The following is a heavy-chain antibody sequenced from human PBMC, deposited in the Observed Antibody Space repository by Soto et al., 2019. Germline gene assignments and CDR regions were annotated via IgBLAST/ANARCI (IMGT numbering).Heavy chain of an antibody. CDR3: AKLEIGGTLRGGSDY. CDR1: GFTFSSYA. D-gene: IGHD1-1*01. J-gene: IGHJ4*02. CDR2: ISGSGGST. Sequence: GGSLRLSCAASGFTFSSYAMSWVRQAPGKGLEWVSAISGSGGSTYYADSVKGRFTISRDNSKNTLYLQMNSLRAEDTAVYYCAKLEIGGTLRGGSDYWGQGTLVTVSS. V-gene: IGHV3-23*01.